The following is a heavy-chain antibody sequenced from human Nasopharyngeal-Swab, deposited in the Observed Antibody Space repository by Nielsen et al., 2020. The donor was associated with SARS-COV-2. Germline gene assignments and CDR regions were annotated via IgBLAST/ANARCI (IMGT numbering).Heavy chain of an antibody. J-gene: IGHJ4*02. CDR1: GGSFSGYY. CDR3: ARVLVSLTGDLDS. Sequence: SETLSLTCAVYGGSFSGYYWSWIRQPPGKGLEWIGEINHSGSTNYNPSLESRVTISVDPSKNQFSLKLHSVTAADTAVYYCARVLVSLTGDLDSWGRGTPVTVSS. D-gene: IGHD3-10*01. V-gene: IGHV4-34*01. CDR2: INHSGST.